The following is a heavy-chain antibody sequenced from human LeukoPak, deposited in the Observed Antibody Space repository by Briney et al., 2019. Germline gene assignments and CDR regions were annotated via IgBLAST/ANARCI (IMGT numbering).Heavy chain of an antibody. CDR2: IFYTGKS. CDR1: GDSISGNYY. V-gene: IGHV4-39*01. D-gene: IGHD2-21*01. J-gene: IGHJ4*01. Sequence: SETLSLTCTVSGDSISGNYYWGWIRQPPGKGMEWIGSIFYTGKSNKNASLKTRVTVSVDTSKNQFFLKVSSVTVADTAVYFCARLGDVEVNGGTLDYWGRGTLVTVSS. CDR3: ARLGDVEVNGGTLDY.